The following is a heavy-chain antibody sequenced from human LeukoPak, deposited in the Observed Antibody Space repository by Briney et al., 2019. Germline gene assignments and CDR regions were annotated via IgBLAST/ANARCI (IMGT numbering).Heavy chain of an antibody. CDR2: IMKDGGQK. Sequence: GGSLRLSCAASGFTFRNFWMNWARQAPGKGLEWVASIMKDGGQKKYVDSVKGRFTISRDNAKNSLYLQMNSLRAEDTAVYYCASGNRYCGYWGQGTLVTVSS. V-gene: IGHV3-7*01. J-gene: IGHJ4*02. CDR1: GFTFRNFW. CDR3: ASGNRYCGY. D-gene: IGHD2-21*01.